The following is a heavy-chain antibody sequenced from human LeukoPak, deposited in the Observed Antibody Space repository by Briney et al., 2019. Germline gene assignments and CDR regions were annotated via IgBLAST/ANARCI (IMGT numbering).Heavy chain of an antibody. V-gene: IGHV4-39*01. Sequence: SETLSLTCTVSGGSISSSSYYWGWIRQPPGKGLEWIVSIYYSGSTYYNPSLKSRVTISVDTSKNQFSLKLSSVTAADTAVYYCARLGRQTKKRITIFDQYYFDYWGQGTLVTVSS. CDR3: ARLGRQTKKRITIFDQYYFDY. J-gene: IGHJ4*02. CDR1: GGSISSSSYY. CDR2: IYYSGST. D-gene: IGHD3-3*01.